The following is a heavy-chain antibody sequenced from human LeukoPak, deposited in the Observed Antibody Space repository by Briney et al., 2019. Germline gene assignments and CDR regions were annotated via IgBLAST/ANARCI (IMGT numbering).Heavy chain of an antibody. V-gene: IGHV4-34*01. J-gene: IGHJ3*02. Sequence: PSETLSLTCAVYGGSFSGYYWSWIRQPPGKGLEWIGDIHHSRSTNYNPSLKSRVTFSVDTSKNQFSLKLSSVTAADTAVYYCARFAYYYDSSGYSSAFDIWGQGTMVTVSS. CDR1: GGSFSGYY. CDR2: IHHSRST. D-gene: IGHD3-22*01. CDR3: ARFAYYYDSSGYSSAFDI.